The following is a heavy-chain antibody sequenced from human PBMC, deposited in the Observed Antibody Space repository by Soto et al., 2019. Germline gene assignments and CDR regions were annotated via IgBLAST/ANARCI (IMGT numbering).Heavy chain of an antibody. V-gene: IGHV4-39*01. CDR1: GDSIISSDFY. J-gene: IGHJ5*02. Sequence: SETLSLTCTVSGDSIISSDFYWGWVRQPPGRGLEWIGSIFYLGSSYYNPSLKSRVTMSVDTSKNQFSLRLRSVTAADTALYFCARHSLALRKNNWFDPWGQGIMVTVS. CDR3: ARHSLALRKNNWFDP. CDR2: IFYLGSS. D-gene: IGHD3-3*02.